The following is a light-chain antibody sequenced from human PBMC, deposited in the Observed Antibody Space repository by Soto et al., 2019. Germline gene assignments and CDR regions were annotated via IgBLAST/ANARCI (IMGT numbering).Light chain of an antibody. CDR2: DAS. CDR1: QSVNNY. V-gene: IGKV3-11*01. Sequence: EIVLTHSPATLSSSPCERATLSCRASQSVNNYLAWYQQRPGQAPRLLIYDASNRATGIPARFSGSGSGTDFTLSISRVEPEDFAVYYCQQYGSSLWTFGQGTKVDI. CDR3: QQYGSSLWT. J-gene: IGKJ1*01.